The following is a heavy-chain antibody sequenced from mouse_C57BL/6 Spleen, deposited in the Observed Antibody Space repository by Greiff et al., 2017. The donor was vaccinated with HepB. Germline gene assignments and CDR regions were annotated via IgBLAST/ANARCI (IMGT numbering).Heavy chain of an antibody. CDR1: GYSITSGYY. V-gene: IGHV3-6*01. J-gene: IGHJ3*01. CDR3: ARAGGLVWDY. Sequence: VQLQQSGPGLVKPSQSLSLTCSVTGYSITSGYYWNWIRQFPGNKLEWMGYISYDGSNNYNPSLKNRISITRDTSKNQFFLKLNSVTTEDTATYYCARAGGLVWDYWGQGTLVTVSA. CDR2: ISYDGSN. D-gene: IGHD1-1*02.